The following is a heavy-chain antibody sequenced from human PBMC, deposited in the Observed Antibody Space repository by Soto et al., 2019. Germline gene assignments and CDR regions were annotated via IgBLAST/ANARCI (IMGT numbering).Heavy chain of an antibody. V-gene: IGHV4-30-2*01. CDR3: ARGEDYFDY. CDR2: IYHSGST. J-gene: IGHJ4*02. CDR1: GGSISSGGYS. Sequence: SETLSLTCAVSGGSISSGGYSWSWIRQPPGKGLEWIGYIYHSGSTYYNPSLKSRVTISVDRSKNQFSLKLSSVTAADTAVYYCARGEDYFDYWGQGTLVTVSS.